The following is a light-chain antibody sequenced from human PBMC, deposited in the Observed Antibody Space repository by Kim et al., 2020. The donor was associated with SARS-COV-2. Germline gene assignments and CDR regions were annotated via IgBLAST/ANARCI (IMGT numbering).Light chain of an antibody. CDR2: GAS. CDR3: HQYGTA. V-gene: IGKV3-20*01. J-gene: IGKJ1*01. CDR1: LSVSSNY. Sequence: LSLSPGESATLSCRASLSVSSNYLAWYQLKPGPAPRLLIYGASSRATGIPDRFSGSGSGTDFTLTISRLEPEDFAVYYCHQYGTAFGQGTKVDIK.